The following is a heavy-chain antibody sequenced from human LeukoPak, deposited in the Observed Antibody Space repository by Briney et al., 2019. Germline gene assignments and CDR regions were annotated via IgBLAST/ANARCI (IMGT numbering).Heavy chain of an antibody. CDR3: ASHYYDSSGRVN. CDR1: GYSFTTYD. V-gene: IGHV1-8*02. CDR2: MNTNSGNT. D-gene: IGHD3-22*01. Sequence: ASAKVSCKASGYSFTTYDINWVRQATGQGLEWMGWMNTNSGNTGYAQKFQGRVTMTRNTSISTAYMELSSLRSEDTAVYYCASHYYDSSGRVNWGQGTLVTVSS. J-gene: IGHJ4*02.